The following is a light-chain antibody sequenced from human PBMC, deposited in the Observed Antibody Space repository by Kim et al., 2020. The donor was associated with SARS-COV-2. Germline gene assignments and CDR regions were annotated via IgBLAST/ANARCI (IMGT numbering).Light chain of an antibody. CDR1: QSVGTN. CDR3: QQYNKWPPLYT. V-gene: IGKV3-15*01. J-gene: IGKJ2*01. CDR2: GAS. Sequence: EVVMTQSPATLSASPGERATLSCRASQSVGTNLAWYQQQPGQAPRLLIYGASIRAPDIAARFSGSGSGTDFTLTISSLQSEDFVVYYCQQYNKWPPLYTFGQGTKLEI.